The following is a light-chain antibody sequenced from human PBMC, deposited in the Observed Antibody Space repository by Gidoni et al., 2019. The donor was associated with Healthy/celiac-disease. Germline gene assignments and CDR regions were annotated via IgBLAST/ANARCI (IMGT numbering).Light chain of an antibody. J-gene: IGKJ2*03. CDR1: QRVSSSY. Sequence: EIVLPQSPGTLSSSPGETATLSCRASQRVSSSYLACYQQTPGMAPRLLLYGAFSTAPAIPHRISGSWSGTDFTLTISRLEPEDFAVYYCQQYGSSPNSFGQXTKLEIK. CDR2: GAF. V-gene: IGKV3-20*01. CDR3: QQYGSSPNS.